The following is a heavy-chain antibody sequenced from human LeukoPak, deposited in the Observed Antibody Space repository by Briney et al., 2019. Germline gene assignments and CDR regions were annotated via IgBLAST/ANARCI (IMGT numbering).Heavy chain of an antibody. CDR2: ICYSGST. D-gene: IGHD6-13*01. Sequence: PSQTLSLTCTVSGGSISSGDYYWSWIRQPPGKGLEWIGYICYSGSTYYNPSLKSRVTISVDTSKNQFSLKLSSVTAADTAVYYCARDRRPRSSSWSEWFDPWGQGTLVTVSS. V-gene: IGHV4-30-4*01. CDR1: GGSISSGDYY. J-gene: IGHJ5*02. CDR3: ARDRRPRSSSWSEWFDP.